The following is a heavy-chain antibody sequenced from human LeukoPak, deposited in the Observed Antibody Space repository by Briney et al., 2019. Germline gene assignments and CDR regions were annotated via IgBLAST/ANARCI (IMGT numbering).Heavy chain of an antibody. CDR3: ARDGVPLRYFDWLLTGVYYYYYGMDV. J-gene: IGHJ6*02. CDR1: GFTFSSYG. V-gene: IGHV3-33*01. Sequence: QTGGSLRLSCAASGFTFSSYGMHWVRQAPGKGLEWVAVIWYDGSNKYYADSVKGRFTISRDNSKNTLYLQMNSLRAEDTAVYYCARDGVPLRYFDWLLTGVYYYYYGMDVWGQGTTVTVSS. CDR2: IWYDGSNK. D-gene: IGHD3-9*01.